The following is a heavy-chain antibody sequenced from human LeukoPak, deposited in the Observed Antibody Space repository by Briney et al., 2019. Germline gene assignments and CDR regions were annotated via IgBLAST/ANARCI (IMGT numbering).Heavy chain of an antibody. D-gene: IGHD2-21*02. CDR1: GYSISSGYY. CDR2: IYYSGST. V-gene: IGHV4-61*01. CDR3: ARGNLAYCGGDCYSEFDY. Sequence: SETLSLTCTVSGYSISSGYYWSWIRQPPGKGLEWIGYIYYSGSTNYNPSLKSRVTISVDTSKNQFSLKLSSVTAADTAVYYCARGNLAYCGGDCYSEFDYWGQGTLVTVSS. J-gene: IGHJ4*02.